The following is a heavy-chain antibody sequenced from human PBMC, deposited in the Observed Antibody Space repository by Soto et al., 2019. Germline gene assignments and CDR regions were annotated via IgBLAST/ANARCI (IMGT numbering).Heavy chain of an antibody. J-gene: IGHJ3*02. CDR2: VYPGDTDT. V-gene: IGHV5-51*01. CDR1: GYDFTSYW. D-gene: IGHD6-13*01. CDR3: ARDPGSPDAFDI. Sequence: PGESLKISCKASGYDFTSYWIGWVRQMPGKGLELMGIVYPGDTDTKYSPSFQGQVTISGDKSITTTYLQWNSLKASDTAVYYCARDPGSPDAFDIWGQGTMVTVSS.